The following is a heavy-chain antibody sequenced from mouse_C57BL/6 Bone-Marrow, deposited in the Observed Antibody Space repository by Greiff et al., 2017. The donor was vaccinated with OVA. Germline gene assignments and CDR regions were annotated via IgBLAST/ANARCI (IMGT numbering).Heavy chain of an antibody. CDR1: GFNIKDYY. Sequence: EVQGVESGAELVKPGASVKLSCTASGFNIKDYYMHWVKQRTEQGLEWIGRIDPEDGETKYAPKFQGKATITADTSSNTAYLQLSSLTSEDTAVYYCARRAGTRDYFDYWGQGTTLTVSS. D-gene: IGHD3-3*01. V-gene: IGHV14-2*01. CDR2: IDPEDGET. J-gene: IGHJ2*01. CDR3: ARRAGTRDYFDY.